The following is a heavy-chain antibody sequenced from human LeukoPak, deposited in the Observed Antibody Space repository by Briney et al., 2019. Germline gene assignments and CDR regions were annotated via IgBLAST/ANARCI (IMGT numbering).Heavy chain of an antibody. J-gene: IGHJ6*02. CDR3: ARDLLVVVTAQEDYYGMDV. V-gene: IGHV1-18*01. D-gene: IGHD2-21*02. CDR1: GYTFTSYG. Sequence: ASVKVSCKASGYTFTSYGISWVRQAPGQGLEWMGWISAYNGNTNYAQKLQGRVTMTTDTSTSTAYMELRSLRSDDTAVYCCARDLLVVVTAQEDYYGMDVWGQGTTVTVSS. CDR2: ISAYNGNT.